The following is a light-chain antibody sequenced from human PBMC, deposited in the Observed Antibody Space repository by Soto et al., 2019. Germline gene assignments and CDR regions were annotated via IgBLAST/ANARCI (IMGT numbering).Light chain of an antibody. CDR2: DAS. CDR1: QSVSNY. Sequence: EIVVTQSPATLSLSPGERATLSFRASQSVSNYLSWYQQKPGQAPRLLIYDASNRATGIPAIFIGSGSGTDFTLTIRSLEPEDFAVYFSQHRDGSPTAITFGGGTKLDIK. V-gene: IGKV3-11*01. J-gene: IGKJ4*01. CDR3: QHRDGSPTAIT.